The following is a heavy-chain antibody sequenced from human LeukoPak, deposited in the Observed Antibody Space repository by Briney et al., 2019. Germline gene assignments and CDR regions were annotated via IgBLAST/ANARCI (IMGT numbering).Heavy chain of an antibody. CDR3: ARGQFYYGSGTFYPMDS. J-gene: IGHJ4*02. D-gene: IGHD3-10*01. CDR1: RFTVSNNY. Sequence: HPGGSLRLSCAASRFTVSNNYIAWVRQAPGKGLEWVSVIYSGGSTYYADSVKGRFSLSRDNSKNTLYLQMNSLTDEDTAVYHCARGQFYYGSGTFYPMDSWGQGTLVTVSS. CDR2: IYSGGST. V-gene: IGHV3-66*01.